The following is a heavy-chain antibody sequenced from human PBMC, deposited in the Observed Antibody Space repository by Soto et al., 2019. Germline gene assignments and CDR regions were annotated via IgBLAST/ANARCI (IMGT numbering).Heavy chain of an antibody. CDR1: GYSFTTYW. CDR3: ARVILVAANFGGWIDY. J-gene: IGHJ4*02. D-gene: IGHD2-15*01. Sequence: EVQLVQSGAEVKKPGESLKISCKASGYSFTTYWIAWVRQMPGKGLEWMGMFYPGDSDTRYSPSFQGQVTISADTSISTAYLQWSSLKASDTAMYYCARVILVAANFGGWIDYWGQGTLVTVSS. CDR2: FYPGDSDT. V-gene: IGHV5-51*03.